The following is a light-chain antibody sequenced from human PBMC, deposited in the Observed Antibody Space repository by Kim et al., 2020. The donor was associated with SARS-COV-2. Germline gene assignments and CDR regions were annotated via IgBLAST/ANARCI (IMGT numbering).Light chain of an antibody. CDR2: GAS. Sequence: SPGERATLSCRASQSVASSYLAWYQQKPGQAPRLLIYGASSRATGIPDRFSGSGSGTDFTLTISRLEPEDFAVYYCQQYGSSPLTFGGGTKVDIK. CDR1: QSVASSY. J-gene: IGKJ4*01. CDR3: QQYGSSPLT. V-gene: IGKV3-20*01.